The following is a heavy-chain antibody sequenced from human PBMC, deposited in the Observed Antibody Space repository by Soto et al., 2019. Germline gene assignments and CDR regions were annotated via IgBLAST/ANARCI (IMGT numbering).Heavy chain of an antibody. CDR1: GGTFSSYA. CDR3: ARSDNYYDSTWSPYYFDY. J-gene: IGHJ4*02. V-gene: IGHV1-69*13. CDR2: IIPTFGTA. D-gene: IGHD3-22*01. Sequence: ASVKVSCKASGGTFSSYAISWVRQAPGQRLEWMGGIIPTFGTANYAQKFQGRVTITADESTSTAYMELSSLRSEDTAVYYCARSDNYYDSTWSPYYFDYWGQGTLVTVSS.